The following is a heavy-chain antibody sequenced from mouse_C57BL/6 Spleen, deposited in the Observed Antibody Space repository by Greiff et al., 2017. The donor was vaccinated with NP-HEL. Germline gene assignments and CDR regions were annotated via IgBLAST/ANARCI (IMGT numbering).Heavy chain of an antibody. J-gene: IGHJ2*01. D-gene: IGHD1-1*01. CDR3: ARRDDYYGSSYFDY. CDR2: IDPSDSYP. Sequence: QVQLQQPGAELVMPGASVKLSCKASGYTFTSYWMHWVKQRPGQGLEWIGEIDPSDSYPNYNQKFKGKSTLTVDKSSSTAYMQLSSLTSEDSAVYYCARRDDYYGSSYFDYWGQGTTLTVSS. CDR1: GYTFTSYW. V-gene: IGHV1-69*01.